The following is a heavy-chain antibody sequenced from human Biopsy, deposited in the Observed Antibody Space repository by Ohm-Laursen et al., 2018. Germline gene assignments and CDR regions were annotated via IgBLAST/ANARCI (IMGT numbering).Heavy chain of an antibody. V-gene: IGHV4-4*07. CDR3: ARDRGYYSDRTVPGYFDL. J-gene: IGHJ2*01. Sequence: SETLSLTCTVSGGSTISYYWNWIRQPAGKGLEWIGRIYSSGGTDYNPSLQSRVTISVDTSKNHFSLRLRSVTPADTAIYYCARDRGYYSDRTVPGYFDLWGRGTLVTVSS. CDR2: IYSSGGT. CDR1: GGSTISYY. D-gene: IGHD3-22*01.